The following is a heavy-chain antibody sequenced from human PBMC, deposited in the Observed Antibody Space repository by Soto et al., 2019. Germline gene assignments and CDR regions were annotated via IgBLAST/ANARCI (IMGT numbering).Heavy chain of an antibody. CDR2: IYWNDDK. V-gene: IGHV2-5*01. CDR3: AHRVTYYYDSSGYYWFDP. CDR1: GFSLSTSGVG. Sequence: VSGPTLVNPTQTLTLTCTFSGFSLSTSGVGVGWIRQPPGKALEWLALIYWNDDKRYSPSLKSRLTMTKDTSKNQVVLTMTNMDPVDTATYYCAHRVTYYYDSSGYYWFDPWGQGTLVTVSS. J-gene: IGHJ5*02. D-gene: IGHD3-22*01.